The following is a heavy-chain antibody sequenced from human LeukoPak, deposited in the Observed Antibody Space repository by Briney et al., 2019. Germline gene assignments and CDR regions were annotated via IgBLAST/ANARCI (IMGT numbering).Heavy chain of an antibody. CDR1: GYTFTGYY. Sequence: ASVKVSCKASGYTFTGYYMHWVRQAPGQGLEWMGRINPNSGGTNYAQKFQGRVTMTRDTSISAAYMELSRLRSDDTAVYYCARDLRYYDYVWGSYRLNYWGQGTLVTASS. CDR3: ARDLRYYDYVWGSYRLNY. D-gene: IGHD3-16*02. V-gene: IGHV1-2*06. J-gene: IGHJ4*02. CDR2: INPNSGGT.